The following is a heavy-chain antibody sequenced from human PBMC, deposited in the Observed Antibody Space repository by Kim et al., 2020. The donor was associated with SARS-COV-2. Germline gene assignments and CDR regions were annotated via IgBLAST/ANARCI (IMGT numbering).Heavy chain of an antibody. CDR1: GGSFSGYY. CDR2: INHSGST. V-gene: IGHV4-34*01. Sequence: SETLSLTCAVYGGSFSGYYWSWIRQPPGKGLEWIGEINHSGSTNYNPSLKSRVTISVDTSKNQFSLKLSSVTAADTAVYYCARGRVLRGVIPLNWFDPWGQGTLVTVSS. CDR3: ARGRVLRGVIPLNWFDP. J-gene: IGHJ5*02. D-gene: IGHD3-10*01.